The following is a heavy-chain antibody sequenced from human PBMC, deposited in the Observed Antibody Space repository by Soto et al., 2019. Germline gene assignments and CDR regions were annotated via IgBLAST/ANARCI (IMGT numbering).Heavy chain of an antibody. V-gene: IGHV3-30*18. D-gene: IGHD2-2*01. J-gene: IGHJ4*02. CDR2: ISYDGSNK. Sequence: QVQLVESGGGVVQPGRSLRLSCAASGFTFSTYGMHWVRQAPGKGLEWVAVISYDGSNKYYADSVKGRFTISRDNSKNTLYLQVNSLRAEDTAVYYCAKDDCISTSCYYFDYWGQGTLVTVSS. CDR3: AKDDCISTSCYYFDY. CDR1: GFTFSTYG.